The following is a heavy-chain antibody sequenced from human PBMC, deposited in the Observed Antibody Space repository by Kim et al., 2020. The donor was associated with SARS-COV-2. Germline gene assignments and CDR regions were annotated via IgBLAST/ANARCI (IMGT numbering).Heavy chain of an antibody. D-gene: IGHD5-18*01. CDR3: AREGEIQLWFPADYYYYGMDV. V-gene: IGHV1-18*04. Sequence: ASVKVSCKASGYTFTSYGISWVRQAPGQGLEWMGWISAYNGNTNYAQKLQGRVTMTTDTSTSTAYMELRSLRSDDTAVYYCAREGEIQLWFPADYYYYGMDVWGQGTTVTVFS. CDR2: ISAYNGNT. CDR1: GYTFTSYG. J-gene: IGHJ6*02.